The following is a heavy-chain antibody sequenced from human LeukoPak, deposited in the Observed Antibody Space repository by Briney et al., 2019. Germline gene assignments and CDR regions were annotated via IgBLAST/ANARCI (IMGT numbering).Heavy chain of an antibody. Sequence: GGSLRLSCVVSGFTFTDYWMNWVRQAPGKGPEWVASIRQDGSEKTYVDSVKGRFTISRDNTKNSLSLQLNGLRAEDTAVYYCARDGTAAGLYFDLWGQGTLVTVSS. CDR1: GFTFTDYW. D-gene: IGHD6-13*01. CDR2: IRQDGSEK. V-gene: IGHV3-7*01. J-gene: IGHJ4*01. CDR3: ARDGTAAGLYFDL.